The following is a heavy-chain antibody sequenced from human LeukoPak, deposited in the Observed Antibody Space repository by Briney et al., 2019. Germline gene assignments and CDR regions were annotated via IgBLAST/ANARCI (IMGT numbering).Heavy chain of an antibody. V-gene: IGHV3-30*04. J-gene: IGHJ4*02. CDR2: ISYDGRNQ. CDR1: EFTFSSYE. CDR3: AEEVVVVITTPTEAGFDY. Sequence: PGGSLRLSCAASEFTFSSYEMHWVRQAPGKGLEWVAVISYDGRNQNYADSVKGRFTISRDNSKNTLYLQMNSLRAEDTAVYYCAEEVVVVITTPTEAGFDYWGQGTLVTVSS. D-gene: IGHD3-22*01.